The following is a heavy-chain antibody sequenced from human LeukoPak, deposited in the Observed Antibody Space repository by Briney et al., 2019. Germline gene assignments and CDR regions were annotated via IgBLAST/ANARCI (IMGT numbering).Heavy chain of an antibody. V-gene: IGHV3-21*01. Sequence: GGSLRLSCAASGFTFSSYVMNWVRQAPGKGLEWLSSISGTTTYIYYADSVKGRFTISRDNAKNSLFLEMSSLRAEDTAVYYCARDGGSVGTTAVSFDYWGQGTLVTVSS. CDR2: ISGTTTYI. CDR3: ARDGGSVGTTAVSFDY. CDR1: GFTFSSYV. D-gene: IGHD1-26*01. J-gene: IGHJ4*02.